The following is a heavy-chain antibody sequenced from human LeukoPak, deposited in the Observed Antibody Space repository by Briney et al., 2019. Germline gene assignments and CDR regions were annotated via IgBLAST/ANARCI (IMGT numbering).Heavy chain of an antibody. J-gene: IGHJ4*02. V-gene: IGHV3-33*01. Sequence: GRSLRLSCAASGFTFSSYAMHWVRQAPGKGLEWVAVIRYDGSNKYYADSVKGRFTISRDNSKNTLYLQMNGLRAEDTAVYYCARDRVVVAATEGYYFDYWGQGTLVTVSS. D-gene: IGHD2-15*01. CDR3: ARDRVVVAATEGYYFDY. CDR2: IRYDGSNK. CDR1: GFTFSSYA.